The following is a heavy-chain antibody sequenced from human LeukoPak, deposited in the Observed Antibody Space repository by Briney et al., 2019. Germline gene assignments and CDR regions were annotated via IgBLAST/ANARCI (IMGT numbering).Heavy chain of an antibody. CDR1: GFTFCDNP. J-gene: IGHJ6*03. CDR3: TRISSSPAALYYYYMDV. D-gene: IGHD6-6*01. Sequence: GGSLRLSCTASGFTFCDNPLSWVRQAPGKGLEWVGLIRSDRYGGTSEYVASVNGRFSISRDDSRNILYLEMNSLRNEDTAVYFCTRISSSPAALYYYYMDVWGKGIPATVSS. CDR2: IRSDRYGGTS. V-gene: IGHV3-49*04.